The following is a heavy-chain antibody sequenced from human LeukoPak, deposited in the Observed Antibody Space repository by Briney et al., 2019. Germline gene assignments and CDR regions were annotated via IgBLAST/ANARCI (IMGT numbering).Heavy chain of an antibody. CDR1: GGSFSGYY. D-gene: IGHD6-6*01. J-gene: IGHJ4*02. CDR3: AREENSS. V-gene: IGHV4-34*01. CDR2: INHSGST. Sequence: PSETLSLTCAVYGGSFSGYYWSWIRQPPGKGLEWIGEINHSGSTNYNPSLKSRVTISVDTSKNQFSLKLSSVTAADTAVYYCAREENSSWGQGTLVTVSS.